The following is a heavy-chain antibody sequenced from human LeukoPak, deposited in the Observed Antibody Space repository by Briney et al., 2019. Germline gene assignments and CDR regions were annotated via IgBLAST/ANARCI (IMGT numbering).Heavy chain of an antibody. CDR2: ISSSSSTI. CDR1: GFTFSSYS. J-gene: IGHJ4*02. Sequence: PGGSLRLSSAASGFTFSSYSMNWVRQAPGKGLEWVSYISSSSSTIYYADSVKGRFTISRDNAKNSLYLQMNSLRAEDTAVYYCASLGGVRDPFYYFDYWGQGTLVTVSS. V-gene: IGHV3-48*01. CDR3: ASLGGVRDPFYYFDY. D-gene: IGHD3-10*01.